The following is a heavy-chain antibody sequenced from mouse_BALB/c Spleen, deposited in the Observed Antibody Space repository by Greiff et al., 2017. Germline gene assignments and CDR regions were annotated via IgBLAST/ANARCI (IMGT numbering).Heavy chain of an antibody. CDR3: ARSEERDYAMDY. J-gene: IGHJ4*01. V-gene: IGHV1-9*01. CDR2: ILPGSGST. Sequence: QVQLQQSGAELMKPGASVKISCKATGYTFSSYWIEWVKQRPGHGLEWIGEILPGSGSTNYNEKFKGKATFTADTSSNTAYMQLSSLTSEDSAVYYCARSEERDYAMDYWGQGTSVTVSS. CDR1: GYTFSSYW.